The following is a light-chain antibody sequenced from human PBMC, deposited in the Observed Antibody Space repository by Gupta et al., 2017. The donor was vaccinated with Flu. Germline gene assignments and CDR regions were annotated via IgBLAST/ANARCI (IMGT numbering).Light chain of an antibody. Sequence: QSALTQPASVSGSLGQSITISCTGTSSDIGGYDYVSWYQQHPGKAPKLLIYEVTNRPSGVSHRFSGSKSANTASLTISGVQAEDEADYYCSSYRRGANLGVFGGGTKLTVL. J-gene: IGLJ3*02. CDR1: SSDIGGYDY. V-gene: IGLV2-14*03. CDR3: SSYRRGANLGV. CDR2: EVT.